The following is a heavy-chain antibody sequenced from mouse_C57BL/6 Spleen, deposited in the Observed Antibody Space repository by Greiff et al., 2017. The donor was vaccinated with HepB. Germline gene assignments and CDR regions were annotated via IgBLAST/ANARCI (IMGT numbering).Heavy chain of an antibody. CDR2: ISSGSSTI. CDR3: ATLGVYSNYPYYFDY. Sequence: DVKLVESGGGLVKPGGSLKLSCAASGFTFSDYGMHWVRQAPEKGLEWVAYISSGSSTIYYADTVKGRFTISRDNAKNTLFLQMTSLRSEDTAMYYCATLGVYSNYPYYFDYWGQGTTLTVSS. J-gene: IGHJ2*01. V-gene: IGHV5-17*01. CDR1: GFTFSDYG. D-gene: IGHD2-5*01.